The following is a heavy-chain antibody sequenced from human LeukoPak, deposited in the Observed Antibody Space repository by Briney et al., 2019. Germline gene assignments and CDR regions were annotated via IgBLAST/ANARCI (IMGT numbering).Heavy chain of an antibody. Sequence: ASVKVSCKASGYTFTNYGISWVRQAPGQGLEWMGWISANNGNTNYAQKVQGRVTITADESTSTAYMELSSLRSEDTAVYYCARATYMTIAAAGNGHLDYWGQGTLVTVSS. D-gene: IGHD6-13*01. CDR1: GYTFTNYG. CDR2: ISANNGNT. J-gene: IGHJ4*02. CDR3: ARATYMTIAAAGNGHLDY. V-gene: IGHV1-18*01.